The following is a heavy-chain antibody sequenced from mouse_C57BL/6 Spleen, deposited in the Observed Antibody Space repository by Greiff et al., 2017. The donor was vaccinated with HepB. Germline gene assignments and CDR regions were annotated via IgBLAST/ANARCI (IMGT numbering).Heavy chain of an antibody. CDR2: INPGSGGT. D-gene: IGHD4-1*01. CDR1: GYAFTNYL. CDR3: ARWEAMDY. J-gene: IGHJ4*01. Sequence: QVQLQQSGAELVRPGTSVKVSCKASGYAFTNYLIEWVKQRPGQGLEWIGVINPGSGGTNYNEKFKGKATLTADKSSSTAYMQLSSLTSEDSAVYCCARWEAMDYWGQGTSVTVSS. V-gene: IGHV1-54*01.